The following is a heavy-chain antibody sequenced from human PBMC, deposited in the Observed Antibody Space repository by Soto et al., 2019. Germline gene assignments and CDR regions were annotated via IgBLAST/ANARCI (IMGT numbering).Heavy chain of an antibody. D-gene: IGHD6-19*01. Sequence: GGSLRLSCAASGFSFSTYNMNWVRQAPGRGLEWVSYISSRSSTIYHADPVKGRFTISRDNAKNSLYLQMDSLRDEDTAVYFCARAIAVGSTSLDYWGLGTRVTAPQ. CDR2: ISSRSSTI. CDR1: GFSFSTYN. CDR3: ARAIAVGSTSLDY. V-gene: IGHV3-48*02. J-gene: IGHJ4*02.